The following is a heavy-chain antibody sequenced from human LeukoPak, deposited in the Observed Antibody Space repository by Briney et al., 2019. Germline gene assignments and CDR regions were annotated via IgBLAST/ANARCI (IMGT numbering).Heavy chain of an antibody. CDR2: ISWDGGTT. D-gene: IGHD1-26*01. J-gene: IGHJ4*02. V-gene: IGHV3-43D*03. CDR3: AKERNSGSYSYYFDY. CDR1: GFTFDDYA. Sequence: QPGGSLRLSCAASGFTFDDYAMHWDRHAPGKGLEWVSLISWDGGTTYYADSVKGRFTISRDNSKNSLYLQMNGLRAEDTALYYCAKERNSGSYSYYFDYWGQGTLVTVSS.